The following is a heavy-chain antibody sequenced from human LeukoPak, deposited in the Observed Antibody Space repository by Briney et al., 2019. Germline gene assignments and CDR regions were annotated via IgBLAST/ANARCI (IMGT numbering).Heavy chain of an antibody. J-gene: IGHJ4*02. D-gene: IGHD2-21*01. V-gene: IGHV4-59*08. Sequence: SETLSLTCTVSGGSISSYYWNWIRQPPGKGLEWIGYIYYSGSTYYNPSLKSRVTISVDTSKNQFSLKLSSVTAADTAVYYCARSSNCGGDCYDYWGQGTLVTVSS. CDR1: GGSISSYY. CDR2: IYYSGST. CDR3: ARSSNCGGDCYDY.